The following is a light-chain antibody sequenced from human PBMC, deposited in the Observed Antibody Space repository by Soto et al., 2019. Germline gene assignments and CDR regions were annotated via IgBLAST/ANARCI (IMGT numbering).Light chain of an antibody. CDR2: GAS. CDR1: QSISGA. Sequence: EIVLTQSPATLSVSPGGRATLSCRASQSISGALAWYQQKPGQAPRLLIYGASTRATSFPARFSGSGSGTDFTLTISSLQSEDFAVYYCQQYNNWPWTFGQGTKVDIK. V-gene: IGKV3-15*01. J-gene: IGKJ1*01. CDR3: QQYNNWPWT.